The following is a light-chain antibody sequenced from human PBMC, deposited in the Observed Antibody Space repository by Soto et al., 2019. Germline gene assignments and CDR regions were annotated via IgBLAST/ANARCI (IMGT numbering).Light chain of an antibody. CDR1: SSDVGSYSL. V-gene: IGLV2-23*02. CDR2: EVS. Sequence: QSALTQPASVSGSPGQSITISCTGTSSDVGSYSLVSWYQQLPGKAPKLIIYEVSKRPSGVSNRFSGSKSGNTASLTISGLQAEDEADYYCCSWAGSNTFYFFGTGTKVTVL. J-gene: IGLJ1*01. CDR3: CSWAGSNTFYF.